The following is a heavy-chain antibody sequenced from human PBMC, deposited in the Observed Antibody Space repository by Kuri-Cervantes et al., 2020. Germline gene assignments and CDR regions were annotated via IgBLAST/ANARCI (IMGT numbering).Heavy chain of an antibody. D-gene: IGHD5-18*01. J-gene: IGHJ4*02. CDR2: IKQDGSEK. V-gene: IGHV3-7*01. CDR3: ARWGDTAMVREYYFDY. CDR1: GFTFSSYW. Sequence: ETLSLTCAASGFTFSSYWMSWVRQAPGKGLEWVANIKQDGSEKYYVDSVKGRFTISRDNAKNSLYLQMNSLRAEGTAVYYCARWGDTAMVREYYFDYWGQGTLVTVSS.